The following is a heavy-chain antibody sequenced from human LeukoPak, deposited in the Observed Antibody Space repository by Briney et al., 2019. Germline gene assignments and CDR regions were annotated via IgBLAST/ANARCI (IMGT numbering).Heavy chain of an antibody. CDR1: GFTFSSYW. Sequence: PGGSLRLSCAASGFTFSSYWMSWARQAPGKGLEWVANIKQDGSEEYYVDSVKGRFTISRDNAKNSLYLQMNSLRAEDTAVYYCARVPPYGDYRGDSQPADYWGQGTLVTVSS. D-gene: IGHD4-17*01. CDR2: IKQDGSEE. CDR3: ARVPPYGDYRGDSQPADY. V-gene: IGHV3-7*01. J-gene: IGHJ4*02.